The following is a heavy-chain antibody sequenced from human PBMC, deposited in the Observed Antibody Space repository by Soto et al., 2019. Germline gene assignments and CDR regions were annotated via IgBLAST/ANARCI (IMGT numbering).Heavy chain of an antibody. CDR2: INYSGST. CDR1: GASISSSSYY. CDR3: AKMRGGQQRGSYFDS. J-gene: IGHJ4*02. V-gene: IGHV4-39*01. Sequence: PSETLSLTCIVSGASISSSSYYWGWIRQPPGKGLEWIVSINYSGSTYSNPSLKSRIAISVDTSMNQFSLKLSSVTAADTAVYYCAKMRGGQQRGSYFDSWGQGNLVTVSS. D-gene: IGHD6-25*01.